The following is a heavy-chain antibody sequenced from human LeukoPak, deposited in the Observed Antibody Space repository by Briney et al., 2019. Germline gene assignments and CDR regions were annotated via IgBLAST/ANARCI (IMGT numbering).Heavy chain of an antibody. D-gene: IGHD5-24*01. J-gene: IGHJ4*02. CDR1: GFTFSDYY. Sequence: GGSLRLSCAASGFTFSDYYMSWIRQAPGKGLEWVSYISSSGSTIYYADSVKGRFTISKDNAKNSLYLQMNSLRAEDTAVYYCARPSPPGDGCNPCDYWGPGALVIVSS. CDR2: ISSSGSTI. V-gene: IGHV3-11*04. CDR3: ARPSPPGDGCNPCDY.